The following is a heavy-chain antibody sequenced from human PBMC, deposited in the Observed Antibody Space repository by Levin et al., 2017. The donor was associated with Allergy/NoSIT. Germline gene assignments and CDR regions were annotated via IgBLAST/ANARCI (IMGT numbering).Heavy chain of an antibody. CDR3: ARELADTAADTFDI. Sequence: GASVKVSCKASGYSFTFFGISWVRQAPGQGLEWMGWISPYNGDTNYAQKFQGRVTMTTDTSTSTAYMELRSLRSDDTAVYYCARELADTAADTFDIWGQGTMVTVYS. J-gene: IGHJ3*02. CDR2: ISPYNGDT. V-gene: IGHV1-18*01. CDR1: GYSFTFFG. D-gene: IGHD5-18*01.